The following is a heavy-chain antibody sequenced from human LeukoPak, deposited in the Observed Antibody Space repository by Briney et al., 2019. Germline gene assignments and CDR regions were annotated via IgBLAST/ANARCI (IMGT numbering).Heavy chain of an antibody. J-gene: IGHJ4*02. Sequence: SETLSLTCAVYGGSFSGYYWSRIRQPPGKGREWIGEINHSGSTNYNPSLQSRVTISVDTSKNQFSLKLSSVTAADTAVYYCARGWGGSRTRPYCSSTSCSKGYFDYWGQGTLVTVSS. CDR2: INHSGST. CDR1: GGSFSGYY. CDR3: ARGWGGSRTRPYCSSTSCSKGYFDY. V-gene: IGHV4-34*01. D-gene: IGHD2-2*01.